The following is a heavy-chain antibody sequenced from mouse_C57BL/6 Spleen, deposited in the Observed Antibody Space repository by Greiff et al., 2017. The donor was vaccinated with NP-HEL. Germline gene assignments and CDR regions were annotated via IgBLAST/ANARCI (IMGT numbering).Heavy chain of an antibody. CDR2: IDPSDSET. CDR3: ARRQLRLPYYFDY. D-gene: IGHD3-2*02. V-gene: IGHV1-52*01. J-gene: IGHJ2*01. CDR1: GYTFTSYW. Sequence: VQLQQSGAELVRPGSSVKLSCKASGYTFTSYWMHWVKQRPIQGLEWIGNIDPSDSETHYNQKFKDKATLTVDKSSSTAYMQLSSLTSEDSAVYYCARRQLRLPYYFDYWGQGTTLTVSS.